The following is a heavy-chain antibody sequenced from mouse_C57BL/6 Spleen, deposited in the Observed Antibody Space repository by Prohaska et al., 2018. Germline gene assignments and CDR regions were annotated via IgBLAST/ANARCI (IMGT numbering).Heavy chain of an antibody. CDR2: NPGSGGTN. Sequence: SVKMSCKASGYTFTDYNMHWVKQSHGKSLEWIGVINPGSGGTNYNEKFKGKATLTADKSSSAAYMQLSSLTSEDSAVYFCARGGFDYWGQGTTLTVSS. CDR1: YTFTDYNM. CDR3: RGGFDY. V-gene: IGHV1-83*01. J-gene: IGHJ2*01.